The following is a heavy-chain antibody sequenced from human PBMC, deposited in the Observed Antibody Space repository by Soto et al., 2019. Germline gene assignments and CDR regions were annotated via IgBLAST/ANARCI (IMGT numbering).Heavy chain of an antibody. V-gene: IGHV4-34*01. CDR3: ARAPENDYVDYYHWFDP. CDR1: GGSFSGYY. J-gene: IGHJ5*02. Sequence: SETLSLTCAVYGGSFSGYYWSWIRQPPGKGLEWIGEINHSGSTNYNPSLKSRVTISVDTSKNQFSLKLSSVTAADTAVYYCARAPENDYVDYYHWFDPWGQGTLVTVSS. D-gene: IGHD4-17*01. CDR2: INHSGST.